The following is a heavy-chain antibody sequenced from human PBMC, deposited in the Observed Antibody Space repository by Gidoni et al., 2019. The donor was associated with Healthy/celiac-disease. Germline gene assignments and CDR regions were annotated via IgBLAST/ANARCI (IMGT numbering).Heavy chain of an antibody. J-gene: IGHJ4*02. D-gene: IGHD2-2*01. CDR2: INPSGRT. CDR1: GGSFSGYY. CDR3: AMRYCSSTSCRYRGFDY. V-gene: IGHV4-34*01. Sequence: QFQLQQWGAGLFKPSGTLSLPCAVYGGSFSGYYWSWIRQPPGKGLEWIGEINPSGRTNYNPSLKRRVTISVDTSKNQCSLKLSSVTAADTAVYYCAMRYCSSTSCRYRGFDYWGQGTLVTVSS.